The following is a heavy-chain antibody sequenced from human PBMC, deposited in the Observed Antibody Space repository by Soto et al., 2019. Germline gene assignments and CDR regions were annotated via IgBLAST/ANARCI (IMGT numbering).Heavy chain of an antibody. Sequence: QVQLVESGGGVVQPGRSLRLSCAASGFTFSSYAMHWVRQAPGKGLEWVAVISYEGSNKYYADSVKGRFTISRDNSKNTLYLQMNSLRAEDTAVYYCASDGRVVDTGMDVWGQGTTVTVSS. J-gene: IGHJ6*02. V-gene: IGHV3-30-3*01. D-gene: IGHD2-21*01. CDR3: ASDGRVVDTGMDV. CDR1: GFTFSSYA. CDR2: ISYEGSNK.